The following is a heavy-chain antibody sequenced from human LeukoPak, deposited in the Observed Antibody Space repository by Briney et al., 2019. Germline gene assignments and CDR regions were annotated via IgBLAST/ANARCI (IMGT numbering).Heavy chain of an antibody. CDR3: ANRYGGYSYG. D-gene: IGHD5-18*01. CDR2: ISYDGSNK. J-gene: IGHJ4*02. V-gene: IGHV3-30-3*01. CDR1: GFTFSSHA. Sequence: GRSLRLSCAASGFTFSSHAMHWVRQAPGKGLEWVAVISYDGSNKYYADSVEGRFTISRDNSKNTLYLQMNSLRAEDTAVYYCANRYGGYSYGWGQGTLVTVSS.